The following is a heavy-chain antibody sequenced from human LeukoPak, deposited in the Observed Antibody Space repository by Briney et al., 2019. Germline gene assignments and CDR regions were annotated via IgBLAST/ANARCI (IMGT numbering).Heavy chain of an antibody. CDR1: GYSFTTYW. Sequence: GESLKISCKGSGYSFTTYWIGWVRQMPGKGLEWMGIIYPGDSDTRYSPCFQGQVTISADKSISTAYLQWSSLKASDTAMYYCARVTACSSTSCPVYFDYWGQGTLVTVSS. CDR2: IYPGDSDT. D-gene: IGHD2-2*01. V-gene: IGHV5-51*01. CDR3: ARVTACSSTSCPVYFDY. J-gene: IGHJ4*02.